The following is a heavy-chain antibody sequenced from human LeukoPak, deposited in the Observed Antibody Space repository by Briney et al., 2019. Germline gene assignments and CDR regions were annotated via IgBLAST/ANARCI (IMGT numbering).Heavy chain of an antibody. D-gene: IGHD2-2*03. Sequence: PSETLSLTCTVSGGSISSSSYYWGWIRQPPGKGLEWIGSIYYSGSTYYNPSLKSRVTISVDTSKSQFSLKLSSVTAADTAVYYCARVTVDIVVVPAAMGAFDIWGQGTMVTVSS. CDR3: ARVTVDIVVVPAAMGAFDI. J-gene: IGHJ3*02. CDR2: IYYSGST. V-gene: IGHV4-39*07. CDR1: GGSISSSSYY.